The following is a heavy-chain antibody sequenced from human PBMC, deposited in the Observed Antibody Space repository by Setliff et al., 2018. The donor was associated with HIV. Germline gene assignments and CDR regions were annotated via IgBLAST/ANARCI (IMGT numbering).Heavy chain of an antibody. Sequence: SETLSLTCTVSGGTISSRYWSWIRQPPGKGLEWIGYIYYSGSTNYNPSLKSRVTISVDTSKNQFSLKLSSVTAADTAVYYCARGFGSSWGGNYYYYYMDVWGKGTTVTVSS. D-gene: IGHD6-13*01. CDR3: ARGFGSSWGGNYYYYYMDV. J-gene: IGHJ6*03. V-gene: IGHV4-59*11. CDR1: GGTISSRY. CDR2: IYYSGST.